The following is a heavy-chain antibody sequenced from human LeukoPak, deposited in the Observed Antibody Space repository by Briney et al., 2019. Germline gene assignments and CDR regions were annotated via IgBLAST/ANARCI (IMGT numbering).Heavy chain of an antibody. V-gene: IGHV3-30-3*01. CDR1: GFTYSSYA. D-gene: IGHD2-15*01. Sequence: GGSLRLSCAASGFTYSSYAMHWVRQAPGKGLEWVAVISYDGSNKYYADSVKGRFTISRDNSKNTLYLQMNSLRAEDTAVYYCAREACSGGSCYPRLDYYYYGMDVWGQGTTVTLSS. CDR2: ISYDGSNK. J-gene: IGHJ6*02. CDR3: AREACSGGSCYPRLDYYYYGMDV.